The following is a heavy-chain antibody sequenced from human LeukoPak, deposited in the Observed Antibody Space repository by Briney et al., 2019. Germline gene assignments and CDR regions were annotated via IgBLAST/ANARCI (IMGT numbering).Heavy chain of an antibody. J-gene: IGHJ6*03. D-gene: IGHD3-10*01. CDR2: IYYSGST. V-gene: IGHV4-39*07. CDR1: GGSISSSSYY. CDR3: ARVPLFGWAPYYYYYYMDV. Sequence: SETLSLTCTVSGGSISSSSYYWGWIRQPPGKGLEWIGSIYYSGSTYYNPSLKSRVTISVGTSKNQFSLKLSSVTAADTAVYYCARVPLFGWAPYYYYYYMDVWGKGTTVTVSS.